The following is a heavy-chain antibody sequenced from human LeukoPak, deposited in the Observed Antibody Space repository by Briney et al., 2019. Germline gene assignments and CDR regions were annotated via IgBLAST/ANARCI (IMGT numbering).Heavy chain of an antibody. CDR2: ISAYNGNT. CDR1: GYTFTSYG. D-gene: IGHD6-19*01. J-gene: IGHJ4*02. Sequence: ASVKVSCKASGYTFTSYGISWVRQAPGQGLEWMGWISAYNGNTNYAQKLQGRVTMTTDTSTSTADMELRSLRSDDTAVYYCARVSIAVAGTPDYWGQGTQVTVSS. CDR3: ARVSIAVAGTPDY. V-gene: IGHV1-18*01.